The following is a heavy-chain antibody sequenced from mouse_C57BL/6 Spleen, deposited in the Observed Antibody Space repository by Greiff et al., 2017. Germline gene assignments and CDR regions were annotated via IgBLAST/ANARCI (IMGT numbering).Heavy chain of an antibody. CDR3: TTAGYYGVDFGY. CDR2: IDPEDGDT. D-gene: IGHD1-1*01. J-gene: IGHJ2*01. Sequence: EVQLQESGAELVRPGASVKLSCTASGFNIKDYYMNWVKQRPEQGLEWIGRIDPEDGDTEYAPKFQGKATMTADTSSNTAYLQLSSLTSEDTAVYYCTTAGYYGVDFGYWGQGTTLTVAS. CDR1: GFNIKDYY. V-gene: IGHV14-1*01.